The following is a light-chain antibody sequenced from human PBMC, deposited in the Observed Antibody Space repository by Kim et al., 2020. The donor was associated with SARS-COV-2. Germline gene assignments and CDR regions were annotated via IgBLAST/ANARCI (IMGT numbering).Light chain of an antibody. CDR2: EVS. J-gene: IGLJ2*01. CDR3: SSYAGSNNLV. Sequence: GQSGPISCTGTGSDVGGYNYVSWYQPHPGNAPKLMIYEVSKRPSGVPGRFYGSKSGNTAYLTVSGLQAEDEADYYCSSYAGSNNLVFGGGTQLTVL. V-gene: IGLV2-8*01. CDR1: GSDVGGYNY.